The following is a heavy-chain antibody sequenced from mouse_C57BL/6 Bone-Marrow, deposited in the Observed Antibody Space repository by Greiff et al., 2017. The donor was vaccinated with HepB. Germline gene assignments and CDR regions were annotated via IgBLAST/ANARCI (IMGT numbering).Heavy chain of an antibody. CDR3: TTEVGREDY. D-gene: IGHD4-1*01. CDR2: IDPENGDT. Sequence: VQLKQSGAELVRPGASVKLSCTASGFNIKDDYMHWVKQRPEQGLEWIGWIDPENGDTEYASKFQGKATITADTSSNTAYLQLSSLTSEDTAVYYCTTEVGREDYWGQGTTLTVSS. V-gene: IGHV14-4*01. J-gene: IGHJ2*01. CDR1: GFNIKDDY.